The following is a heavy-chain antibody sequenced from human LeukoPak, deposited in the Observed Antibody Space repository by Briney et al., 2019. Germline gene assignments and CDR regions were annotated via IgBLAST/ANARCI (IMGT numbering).Heavy chain of an antibody. CDR3: ASVDFDNNAHYHYYLPN. CDR1: GFRFNRFS. Sequence: GGSLRLSCAASGFRFNRFSMSWLRQTPGKGLEWVANIKQDGSQKEYADSVKGRFAISRDNVNNFLDLQMNSLRAEDTGVYYCASVDFDNNAHYHYYLPNWGQGTRVTVSS. CDR2: IKQDGSQK. V-gene: IGHV3-7*01. J-gene: IGHJ4*02. D-gene: IGHD2/OR15-2a*01.